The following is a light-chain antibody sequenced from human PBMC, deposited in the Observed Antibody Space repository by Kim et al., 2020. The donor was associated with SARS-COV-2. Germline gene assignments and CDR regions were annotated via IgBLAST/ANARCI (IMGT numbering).Light chain of an antibody. CDR1: SIGAKS. J-gene: IGLJ3*02. CDR2: RDR. CDR3: HVWDSNTAV. V-gene: IGLV3-9*01. Sequence: VALGQTARITCGGSSIGAKSVHWYQQKPGQAPVLVSYRDRNRPSGIPERFSGSNSGNTATLTISRAQAGDEADYYCHVWDSNTAVFGGGTRLSVL.